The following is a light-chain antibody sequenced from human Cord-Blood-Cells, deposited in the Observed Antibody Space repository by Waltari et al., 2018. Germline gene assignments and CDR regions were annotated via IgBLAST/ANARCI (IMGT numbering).Light chain of an antibody. V-gene: IGLV3-1*01. CDR1: KLGDKY. CDR2: QDN. J-gene: IGLJ1*01. CDR3: QAWDSSFYV. Sequence: SYELTQPPSVSVSPGQTASITSSGDKLGDKYACWYQQKPGQSPVLVIYQDNKRPSGIPERFSGSNSGNTATLTISGTQAMDEADYYCQAWDSSFYVFGTGTKVTVL.